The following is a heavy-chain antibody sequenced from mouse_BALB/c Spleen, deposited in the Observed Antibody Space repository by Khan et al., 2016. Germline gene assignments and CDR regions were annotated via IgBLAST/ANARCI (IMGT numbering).Heavy chain of an antibody. Sequence: EVQLQESGPGLMKPSQSLSLTCTVTGYSITSDYAWNWIRQFPGNKLEWMGYIIYSGSTTYTPSLKSRISITRDTSKNQFFLQLNSVTIEDTATCYCANDGPNYAMDYWGQGTSVTVSS. D-gene: IGHD2-3*01. J-gene: IGHJ4*01. V-gene: IGHV3-2*02. CDR1: GYSITSDYA. CDR2: IIYSGST. CDR3: ANDGPNYAMDY.